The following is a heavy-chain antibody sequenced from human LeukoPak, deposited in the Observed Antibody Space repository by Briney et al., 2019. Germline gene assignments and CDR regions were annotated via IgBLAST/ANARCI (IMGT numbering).Heavy chain of an antibody. D-gene: IGHD1-1*01. CDR3: ARDPALNDGVLWDY. CDR1: GFTFSNHW. V-gene: IGHV3-7*04. J-gene: IGHJ4*02. CDR2: IKRDGSET. Sequence: PGGSLRLSCAPSGFTFSNHWMSWVRQAPGKGLEWVANIKRDGSETHYVDSVKGRFTISRDNAKNSLYLQMNSLRAEDTALYYCARDPALNDGVLWDYWGQGTLVTVSS.